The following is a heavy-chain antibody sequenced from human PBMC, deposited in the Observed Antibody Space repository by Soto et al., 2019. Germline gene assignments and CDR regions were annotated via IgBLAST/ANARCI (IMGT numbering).Heavy chain of an antibody. J-gene: IGHJ4*01. CDR2: LVVGSGNT. CDR3: AAGPVFRFLDWLPAYIYY. D-gene: IGHD3-3*01. V-gene: IGHV1-58*01. CDR1: GFMFTSSA. Sequence: SVKGSCKSSGFMFTSSAVQWVRSARGQRLEWIGWLVVGSGNTHYAQHFQERVTLTRDRSTGTAYMDLSRLRTEDTAVYYCAAGPVFRFLDWLPAYIYYRAQGTLVPVSS.